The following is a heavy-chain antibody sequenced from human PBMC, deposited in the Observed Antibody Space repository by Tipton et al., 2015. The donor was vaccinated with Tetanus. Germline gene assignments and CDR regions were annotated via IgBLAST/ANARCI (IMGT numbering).Heavy chain of an antibody. Sequence: TLSLTCNVSGGSITSYYWSWIRQRPGRGLEWVEYVHYTGKDNYSPSLRSRVTLSVDTSKNQFSLKMNSVTAADTAVYYCARQLWGYWFDPWGQGTRVTVSS. D-gene: IGHD7-27*01. CDR3: ARQLWGYWFDP. V-gene: IGHV4-59*13. CDR1: GGSITSYY. CDR2: VHYTGKD. J-gene: IGHJ5*02.